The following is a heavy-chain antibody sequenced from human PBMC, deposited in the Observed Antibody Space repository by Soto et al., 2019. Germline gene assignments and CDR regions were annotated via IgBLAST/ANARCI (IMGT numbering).Heavy chain of an antibody. Sequence: SETLSLTCTVSGGSVSSGSYYWSWIRQPPGKGLEWIGYIYYSGSTNYNPSLKSRVTISVDTSKNQFSLKLSSVTAADTAVYYCARDGIAARNIDYWGQGTLVTVSS. CDR3: ARDGIAARNIDY. CDR2: IYYSGST. CDR1: GGSVSSGSYY. J-gene: IGHJ4*02. D-gene: IGHD6-6*01. V-gene: IGHV4-61*01.